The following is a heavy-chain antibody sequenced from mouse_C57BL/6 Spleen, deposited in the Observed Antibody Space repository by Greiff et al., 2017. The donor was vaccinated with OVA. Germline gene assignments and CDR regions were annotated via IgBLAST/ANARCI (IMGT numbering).Heavy chain of an antibody. CDR2: ISSGGSYT. CDR1: GFTFSSYG. J-gene: IGHJ4*01. D-gene: IGHD1-1*01. V-gene: IGHV5-6*01. Sequence: EVQLQQSGGDLVKPGGSLKLSCAASGFTFSSYGMSWVRQTPDKRLEWVATISSGGSYTYYPDSVKGRFTISRDNAKNTLYLQMSSLKSEDTAMYYCARQDSRGFYYAMDYWGQGTSVTVSS. CDR3: ARQDSRGFYYAMDY.